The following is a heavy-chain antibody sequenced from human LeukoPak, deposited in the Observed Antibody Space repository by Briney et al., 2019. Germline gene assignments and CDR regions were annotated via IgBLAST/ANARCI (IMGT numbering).Heavy chain of an antibody. CDR1: GFNFSDYW. CDR2: INEDGSEK. Sequence: PGGSLRLSCATSGFNFSDYWMTWVRQAPGKGLEWVANINEDGSEKYYVDSLKGRFTISRDNAKNSLYLQMNSLRVEDTAVYYCARDLVASGSPSPPGFWGQGTLATVSS. D-gene: IGHD1-26*01. J-gene: IGHJ1*01. CDR3: ARDLVASGSPSPPGF. V-gene: IGHV3-7*01.